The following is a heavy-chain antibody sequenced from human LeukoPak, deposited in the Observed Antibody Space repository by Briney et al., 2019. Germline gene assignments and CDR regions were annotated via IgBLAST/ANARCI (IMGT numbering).Heavy chain of an antibody. Sequence: PSQTLSLTCAISGDSVSSNSAAWNWIRQSPSRGLEWLRRTYCRSKWYTEYAVSVKSRTTINPDTSKNQFSLQLSSVNPEDTAVYYCARLGSGSNYWGQGTLVTVSS. CDR3: ARLGSGSNY. J-gene: IGHJ4*02. D-gene: IGHD3-10*01. CDR1: GDSVSSNSAA. V-gene: IGHV6-1*01. CDR2: TYCRSKWYT.